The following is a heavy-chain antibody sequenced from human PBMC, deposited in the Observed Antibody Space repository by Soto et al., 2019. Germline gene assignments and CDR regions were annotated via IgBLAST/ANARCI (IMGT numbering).Heavy chain of an antibody. D-gene: IGHD4-17*01. CDR1: GFTFSSYA. J-gene: IGHJ4*02. CDR2: ISGSGGST. Sequence: EVQLLESGGGLVQPGGSLRLSCAASGFTFSSYAMSWVRQAPGKGLEWVSSISGSGGSTYYAASVKGRFTISRDNSKNTLYLQMNSLRAEDTAVYYCAKEGGYGDYGFDYWGQGTLVTVSS. CDR3: AKEGGYGDYGFDY. V-gene: IGHV3-23*01.